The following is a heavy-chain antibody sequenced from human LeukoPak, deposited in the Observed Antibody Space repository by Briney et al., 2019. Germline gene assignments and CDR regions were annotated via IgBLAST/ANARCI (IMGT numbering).Heavy chain of an antibody. CDR3: ARDYGYGMDF. CDR1: GFTFSGYT. V-gene: IGHV3-48*01. D-gene: IGHD3-10*01. J-gene: IGHJ6*02. Sequence: GGSLRLSCAASGFTFSGYTMNWVRQAPGKGLEWVSYISSTSSAIYYADSVKGRFTISRDNAKNSLFLQMNSLRAEDTAVYYCARDYGYGMDFWGQGTTVTVSS. CDR2: ISSTSSAI.